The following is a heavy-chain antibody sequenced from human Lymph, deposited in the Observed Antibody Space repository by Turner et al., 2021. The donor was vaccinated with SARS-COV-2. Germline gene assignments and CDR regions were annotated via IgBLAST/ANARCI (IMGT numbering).Heavy chain of an antibody. D-gene: IGHD6-19*01. Sequence: QVQLVQSGAEVKKPGASVKVSCKVSGSTLTELSMHWVRQAPGKGLEWMGGFDLEDGETIYAQKFQGRVTMTEDTSTDTPYMELSSLRSEDTAVYYCAIGSSKPQWLDLFWYWGQGNLVTVSS. V-gene: IGHV1-24*01. CDR1: GSTLTELS. J-gene: IGHJ4*02. CDR3: AIGSSKPQWLDLFWY. CDR2: FDLEDGET.